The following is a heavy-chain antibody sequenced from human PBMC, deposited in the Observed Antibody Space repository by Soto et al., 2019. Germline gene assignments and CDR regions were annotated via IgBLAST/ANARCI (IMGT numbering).Heavy chain of an antibody. CDR2: IKQDGSEK. CDR3: ARHLLRYYDFWSGYYWYYYYGMDV. D-gene: IGHD3-3*01. Sequence: LRLSCAASGFTFSSYWMSWVRQAPGKGLEWVANIKQDGSEKYYVDSVKGRFTISRDNAKNSLYLQMNSLRAEDTAVYYCARHLLRYYDFWSGYYWYYYYGMDVWGQGTTVTVSS. J-gene: IGHJ6*02. V-gene: IGHV3-7*01. CDR1: GFTFSSYW.